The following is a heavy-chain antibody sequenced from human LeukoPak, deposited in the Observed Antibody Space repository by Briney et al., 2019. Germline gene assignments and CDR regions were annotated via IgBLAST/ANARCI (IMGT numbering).Heavy chain of an antibody. CDR3: ALLLRITIFGEDAFDI. D-gene: IGHD3-3*01. CDR1: GFTFTSYS. CDR2: ISGGGGST. J-gene: IGHJ3*02. Sequence: GSLRLSCAASGFTFTSYSMNWVRQAPGKGLEWVSTISGGGGSTYYADSVKGRFTISRDNSKNTLYLQMNSLRAEDTAVYYCALLLRITIFGEDAFDIWGQGTMVTVSS. V-gene: IGHV3-23*01.